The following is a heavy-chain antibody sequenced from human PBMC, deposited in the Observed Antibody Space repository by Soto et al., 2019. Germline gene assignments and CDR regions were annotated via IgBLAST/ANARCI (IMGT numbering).Heavy chain of an antibody. J-gene: IGHJ6*02. CDR1: GGSISSSSYY. CDR3: VRLLRHNYYGMDV. Sequence: SETLSLTCTVSGGSISSSSYYWGWIRQPPGKGLEWIGSIYYSGSTCYNPSLKSRVTISVDTSKNQFSLKLSSVTAADTAVYYCVRLLRHNYYGMDVWGQGTTVTVSS. D-gene: IGHD5-12*01. CDR2: IYYSGST. V-gene: IGHV4-39*01.